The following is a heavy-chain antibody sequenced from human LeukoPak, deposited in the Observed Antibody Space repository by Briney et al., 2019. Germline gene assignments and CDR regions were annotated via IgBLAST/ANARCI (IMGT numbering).Heavy chain of an antibody. CDR3: ARDPTEGYYDILTGYYDY. CDR1: GYTFTSYG. V-gene: IGHV1-18*01. Sequence: ASVKVSCKASGYTFTSYGISWVRQAPGQGLEWMGWISAYNGNTNYAQKLQGRVTMTTDTSTSTAYMELRSLRSGDTAVYYCARDPTEGYYDILTGYYDYWGQGTLVTVSS. CDR2: ISAYNGNT. D-gene: IGHD3-9*01. J-gene: IGHJ4*02.